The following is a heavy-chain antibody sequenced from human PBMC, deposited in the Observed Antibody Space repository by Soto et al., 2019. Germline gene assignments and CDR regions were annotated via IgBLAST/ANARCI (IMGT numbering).Heavy chain of an antibody. V-gene: IGHV5-51*01. CDR3: ARQWNFDY. Sequence: GESLKISCQASGYIFTTYWIAWVRQMPGQGLEWIGIINPIDSDTRYSPSFQGQVTISADKSISTTYLQWSSLKASDTAIYYCARQWNFDYWGQGTLVTVSS. J-gene: IGHJ4*02. CDR1: GYIFTTYW. D-gene: IGHD5-12*01. CDR2: INPIDSDT.